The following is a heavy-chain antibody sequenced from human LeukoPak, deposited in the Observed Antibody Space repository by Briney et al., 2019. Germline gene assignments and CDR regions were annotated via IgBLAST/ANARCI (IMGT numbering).Heavy chain of an antibody. CDR2: IWYDGSNK. Sequence: GGSLRLSCAASGFTFSTYGMHWVRQDPGKGLEWVAVIWYDGSNKYYADSVKGRFTISRDNSKNTLYLQMNSLRAEDTAVYYCARDLAWFGELIFDYWGQGTLVTVSS. D-gene: IGHD3-10*01. CDR3: ARDLAWFGELIFDY. V-gene: IGHV3-33*01. CDR1: GFTFSTYG. J-gene: IGHJ4*02.